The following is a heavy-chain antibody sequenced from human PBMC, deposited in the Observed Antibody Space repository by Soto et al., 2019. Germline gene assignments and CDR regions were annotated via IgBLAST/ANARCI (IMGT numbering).Heavy chain of an antibody. V-gene: IGHV1-2*02. CDR1: GYTFSGFY. J-gene: IGHJ4*02. Sequence: ASVKVSCKASGYTFSGFYMHWVRQAPGQVLEWMGCINPNSGGTKSAEKFQGRVTLTRDTSISTAYMELSRLTSDDTAVYYCESAEVSGTAGLDFWGQGTKLTVSS. CDR3: ESAEVSGTAGLDF. CDR2: INPNSGGT. D-gene: IGHD6-19*01.